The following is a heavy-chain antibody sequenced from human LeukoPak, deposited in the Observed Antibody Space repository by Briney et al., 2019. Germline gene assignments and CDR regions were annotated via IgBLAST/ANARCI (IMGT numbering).Heavy chain of an antibody. CDR3: AKDEEDTAMVYYFDY. Sequence: GGSLRLSCAASGFTFSSYAMSWVRQAPGKGLEWVSAISGSGGSTYYADSVKGRFTIPRDNSKNTLYLQMNSLRAEDTAVYYCAKDEEDTAMVYYFDYWGQGTLVTVSS. CDR1: GFTFSSYA. J-gene: IGHJ4*02. CDR2: ISGSGGST. D-gene: IGHD5-18*01. V-gene: IGHV3-23*01.